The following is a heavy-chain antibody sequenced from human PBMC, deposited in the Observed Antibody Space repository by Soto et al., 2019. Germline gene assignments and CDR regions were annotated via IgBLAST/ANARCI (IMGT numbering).Heavy chain of an antibody. J-gene: IGHJ4*02. D-gene: IGHD2-15*01. V-gene: IGHV3-30*18. CDR3: AKLVIGYCSGNTCDDY. Sequence: VQLLESGGGLIQPWGSLRLSCAASGFTFSYGIHWLRQAPGKGLERVAYISYDSSNKFYGDSVKGRFTISRDNSKNTQFLQMNSLRAEDTAVYYCAKLVIGYCSGNTCDDYWGQGTLVAVSS. CDR1: GFTFSYG. CDR2: ISYDSSNK.